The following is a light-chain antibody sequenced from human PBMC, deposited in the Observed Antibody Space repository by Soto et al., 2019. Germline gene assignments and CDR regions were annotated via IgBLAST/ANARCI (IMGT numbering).Light chain of an antibody. CDR1: QSITTY. V-gene: IGKV1-39*01. CDR2: AAS. CDR3: QQCYSSPRT. J-gene: IGKJ1*01. Sequence: DIQMTQSPSTLSASVGDRVTITCRASQSITTYVNWYQQKLGKAPTLLIYAASSLPSGVPSRFSGSGSGTDFTLTISSLQPEDFATYFCQQCYSSPRTFGQGTKVEI.